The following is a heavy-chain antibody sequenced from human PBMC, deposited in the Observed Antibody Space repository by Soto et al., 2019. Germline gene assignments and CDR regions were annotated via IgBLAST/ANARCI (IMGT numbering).Heavy chain of an antibody. V-gene: IGHV3-30*18. Sequence: QVQLVESGGGVVQPGRSLRLSCAASGFTFSSYGMHWVRQAPGKGLEWVAVISYDGSNKYYADSVEGRFTISRDNSKNTLYLQMNSLRAEDTAVYYCANSGYDSAFDIWGQGTMVTVSS. CDR2: ISYDGSNK. J-gene: IGHJ3*02. CDR3: ANSGYDSAFDI. D-gene: IGHD5-12*01. CDR1: GFTFSSYG.